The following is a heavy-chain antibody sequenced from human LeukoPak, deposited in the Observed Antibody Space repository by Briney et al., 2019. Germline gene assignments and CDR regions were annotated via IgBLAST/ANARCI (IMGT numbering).Heavy chain of an antibody. CDR3: ARDSLGAIEYSRSSLDY. J-gene: IGHJ4*02. D-gene: IGHD6-6*01. CDR1: GFTFSSYW. CDR2: INSDGSST. V-gene: IGHV3-74*01. Sequence: GGSLRLSCAASGFTFSSYWMHWVRQAPGKGLVWVSRINSDGSSTSYADSVKGRFSISRDNAKNTLYVQMNSLRAEDTAVYFCARDSLGAIEYSRSSLDYWGQGTLVTVST.